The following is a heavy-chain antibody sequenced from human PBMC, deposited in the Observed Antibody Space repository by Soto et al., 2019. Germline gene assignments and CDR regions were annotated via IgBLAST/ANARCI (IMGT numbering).Heavy chain of an antibody. CDR3: ARDSHDYGDYGTLHYYYYMDV. D-gene: IGHD4-17*01. Sequence: SETLSLTCAVYGGSFSGYYWSWIRQPPGKGLEWIGEINHSGSTNYNPSLKSRVTISVDTSKNQFSLKLSSVTAADTAVYYCARDSHDYGDYGTLHYYYYMDVWGKGTTVTVSS. CDR2: INHSGST. J-gene: IGHJ6*03. V-gene: IGHV4-34*01. CDR1: GGSFSGYY.